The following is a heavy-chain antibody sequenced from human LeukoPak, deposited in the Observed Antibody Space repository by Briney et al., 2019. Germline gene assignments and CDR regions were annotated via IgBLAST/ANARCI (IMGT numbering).Heavy chain of an antibody. Sequence: VASVKVSCKASGYTFTGYYMHWVRQAPGQGLEWMGWINPNSGGTNYAQKLQGRVTMTTDTSTSTAYMELRSLRSDDTAVYYCAMGSFNYYDSSGYYHGGYYWGQGTLVTVSS. CDR2: INPNSGGT. CDR1: GYTFTGYY. J-gene: IGHJ4*02. D-gene: IGHD3-22*01. CDR3: AMGSFNYYDSSGYYHGGYY. V-gene: IGHV1-2*02.